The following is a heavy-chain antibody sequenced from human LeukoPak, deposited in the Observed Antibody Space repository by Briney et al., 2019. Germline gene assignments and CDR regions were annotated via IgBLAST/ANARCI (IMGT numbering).Heavy chain of an antibody. CDR2: ISSDSNII. CDR3: ARTFDY. J-gene: IGHJ4*02. Sequence: TGGSLRLSCAASGFTFSSYAMSWVRQAPGKGLEWISYISSDSNIIYYADSVKGRFTISRDNAKNALYLQMNSLRAEDTAVYYCARTFDYWGQGTLVTVSS. CDR1: GFTFSSYA. V-gene: IGHV3-48*04.